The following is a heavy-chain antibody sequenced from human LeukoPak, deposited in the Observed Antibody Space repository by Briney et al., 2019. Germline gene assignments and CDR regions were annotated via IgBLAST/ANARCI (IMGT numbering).Heavy chain of an antibody. D-gene: IGHD3-16*01. CDR1: GFPFSAPI. V-gene: IGHV3-73*01. CDR3: TASGITSDAFDI. CDR2: TRTKASNYAT. Sequence: GGSLGLSCAAPGFPFSAPIIHWVRQASGKGLEWVGRTRTKASNYATTYAASVNGRFTISRDESKNTAYLEMNILKIEDTAIYYCTASGITSDAFDIWGQGTMVTVSS. J-gene: IGHJ3*02.